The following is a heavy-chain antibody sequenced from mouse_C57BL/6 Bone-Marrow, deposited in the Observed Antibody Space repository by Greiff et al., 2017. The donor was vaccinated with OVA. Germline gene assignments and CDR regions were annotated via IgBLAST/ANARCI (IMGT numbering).Heavy chain of an antibody. Sequence: VQLQQSGTVLARPGASVKMSCKTSGYTFTSYWMHWVKQRPGQGLEWIGAIYPGNSDTSYNQKFKGKAKLTAVTSASTAYMELSSLTNEDSAVYYGTRTTVVAPWFAYWGQGTLVTVSA. CDR1: GYTFTSYW. CDR2: IYPGNSDT. V-gene: IGHV1-5*01. J-gene: IGHJ3*01. D-gene: IGHD1-1*01. CDR3: TRTTVVAPWFAY.